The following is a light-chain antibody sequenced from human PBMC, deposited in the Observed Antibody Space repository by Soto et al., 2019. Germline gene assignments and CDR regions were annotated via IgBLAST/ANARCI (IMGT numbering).Light chain of an antibody. CDR3: QQYNNWPPWT. CDR1: ESVSRN. J-gene: IGKJ1*01. V-gene: IGKV3-15*01. Sequence: TQSPATLSVSPGERATLSCRASESVSRNLAWYQQKPGQAPRLLIYGASIRDTDIPVRFSGSGSGTDFTLTISSLQSEDFAVYYCQQYNNWPPWTFGQGTKVDI. CDR2: GAS.